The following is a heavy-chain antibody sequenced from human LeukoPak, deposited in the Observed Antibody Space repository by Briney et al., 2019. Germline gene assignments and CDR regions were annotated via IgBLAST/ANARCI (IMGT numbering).Heavy chain of an antibody. CDR3: ARDLPGITIFGAFDI. CDR2: ISYDGSNK. J-gene: IGHJ3*02. V-gene: IGHV3-30-3*01. D-gene: IGHD3-3*01. CDR1: GFTFSSFV. Sequence: GTSLRFSGTASGFTFSSFVMHWVRQAPGKGLEWVAGISYDGSNKYYADSVKGRFTISRDNSKNMLHLQMNSLRDEATAVYYCARDLPGITIFGAFDIWGQGTMVTVSS.